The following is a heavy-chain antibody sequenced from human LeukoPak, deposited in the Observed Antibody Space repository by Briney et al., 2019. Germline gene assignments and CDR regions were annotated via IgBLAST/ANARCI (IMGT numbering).Heavy chain of an antibody. CDR1: GGSISSSSYY. V-gene: IGHV4-39*01. CDR2: IYYSGST. J-gene: IGHJ4*02. Sequence: PSETLSLTCTVSGGSISSSSYYWGWIRQPPGKGLEWIGSIYYSGSTYYNPSLKSRVTISVDTSKNQFSLKLSSVTAADTAVYYCARHQYHQKLEHWGQGTLVTVSS. CDR3: ARHQYHQKLEH. D-gene: IGHD1-14*01.